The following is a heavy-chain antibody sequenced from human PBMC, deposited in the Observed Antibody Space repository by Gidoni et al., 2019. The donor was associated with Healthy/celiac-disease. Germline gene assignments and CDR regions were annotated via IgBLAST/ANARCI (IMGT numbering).Heavy chain of an antibody. CDR1: GGSISSSIYY. J-gene: IGHJ6*03. CDR2: IYYSGST. D-gene: IGHD2-2*01. V-gene: IGHV4-39*01. Sequence: QLQLQASGPGLVKPSETLSLTCTVSGGSISSSIYYWGWSRQPPGKGLEWIGSIYYSGSTYYNPSLKSRVTIAVDTSKNQFSLKLSAVTAADTAVYYCASHTTSFPYYYYYMDVWGKGTTVTVSS. CDR3: ASHTTSFPYYYYYMDV.